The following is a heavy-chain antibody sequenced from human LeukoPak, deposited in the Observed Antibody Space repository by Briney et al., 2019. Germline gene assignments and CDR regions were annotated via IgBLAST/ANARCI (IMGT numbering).Heavy chain of an antibody. Sequence: PGGSLRLSCAASGFTFSSNAMHWVRQAPGKGLVWVSHINGDGSTTSYADSVKGRFTISRDNAKNTVYLQMNSLRAEDTAVYYCASGIPAFWGQGTLVTVSS. CDR3: ASGIPAF. CDR1: GFTFSSNA. CDR2: INGDGSTT. D-gene: IGHD1-1*01. J-gene: IGHJ1*01. V-gene: IGHV3-74*01.